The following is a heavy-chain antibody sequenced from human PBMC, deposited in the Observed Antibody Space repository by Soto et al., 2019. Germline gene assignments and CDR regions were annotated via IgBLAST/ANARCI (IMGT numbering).Heavy chain of an antibody. Sequence: GGSLRLSCVASGFNLHDHAMHWVRQAPGKGLEWVSGISWNSGSIGYADSVKGRFTISRDNAKNSLYLQMNSLRAEDTALYYCAKDMGIVGATTVYYYYGMDVWGQGTTVTVSS. CDR1: GFNLHDHA. D-gene: IGHD1-26*01. V-gene: IGHV3-9*01. J-gene: IGHJ6*02. CDR2: ISWNSGSI. CDR3: AKDMGIVGATTVYYYYGMDV.